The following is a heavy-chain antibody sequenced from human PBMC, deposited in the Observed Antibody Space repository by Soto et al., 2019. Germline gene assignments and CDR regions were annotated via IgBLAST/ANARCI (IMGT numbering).Heavy chain of an antibody. Sequence: QVQLVQSGAEVKKPGSSVKVSCKASGGTFSSYAISWVRQAPGQGLEWMGGISPIFGTANYAQKFQGRVTITADKSTSTAYMELSSLRSEDTAVYYCARGRDESDYCSGGSCYSGYNWFDPWGQGTLVTVSS. CDR1: GGTFSSYA. D-gene: IGHD2-15*01. V-gene: IGHV1-69*06. J-gene: IGHJ5*02. CDR3: ARGRDESDYCSGGSCYSGYNWFDP. CDR2: ISPIFGTA.